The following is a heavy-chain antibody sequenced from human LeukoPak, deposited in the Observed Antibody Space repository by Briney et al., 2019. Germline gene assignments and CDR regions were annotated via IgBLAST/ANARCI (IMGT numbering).Heavy chain of an antibody. D-gene: IGHD3-3*01. V-gene: IGHV4-39*07. CDR2: IYYSGST. CDR3: ARAYYDFWSGYSN. CDR1: GGSISSSSYY. Sequence: SETLSLTCTVSGGSISSSSYYWGWIRQPPGKGLEWIGSIYYSGSTYYNPSLKSRVTISVDTSKNQFSLKLSSVTAADTAVYYCARAYYDFWSGYSNWGQGTLVTVSS. J-gene: IGHJ4*02.